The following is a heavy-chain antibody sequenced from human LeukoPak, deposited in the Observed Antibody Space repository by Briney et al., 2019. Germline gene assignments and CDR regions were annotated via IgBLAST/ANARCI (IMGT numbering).Heavy chain of an antibody. V-gene: IGHV4-39*07. CDR2: IYYSGST. CDR3: ARGAAAALGLNWFDP. Sequence: SETLSLTCTVSGGSISSSSYYWGWIRQPPGKGLEWIGSIYYSGSTYYNPSLKSRVTISVDTSKNQFSLKLSSVTAADTAVYYCARGAAAALGLNWFDPWGQGTLVTVSS. D-gene: IGHD7-27*01. J-gene: IGHJ5*02. CDR1: GGSISSSSYY.